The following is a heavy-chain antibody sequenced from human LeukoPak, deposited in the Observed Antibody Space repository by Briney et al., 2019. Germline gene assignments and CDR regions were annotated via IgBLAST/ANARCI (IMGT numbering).Heavy chain of an antibody. Sequence: PGGSLRLSCAASGFTFSDYSMNWVRQAPGKGLEWVSYIGANRAIYYADSVKGRFTISRDNAKNSLSLQMNSLRDDDTAVYYCAREGYYAAFDIWGQGTVVTASS. CDR3: AREGYYAAFDI. CDR1: GFTFSDYS. CDR2: IGANRAI. J-gene: IGHJ3*02. D-gene: IGHD3-10*01. V-gene: IGHV3-48*02.